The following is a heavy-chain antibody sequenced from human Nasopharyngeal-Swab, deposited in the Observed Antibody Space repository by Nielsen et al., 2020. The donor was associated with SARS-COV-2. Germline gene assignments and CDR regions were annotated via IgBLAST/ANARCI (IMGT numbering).Heavy chain of an antibody. Sequence: WIRQSPSRGLEWLGRTYYRSKWYKDYAESGKSRVTISPDTSKNQVSLQLNSGTPEDTGVYYWARGDWGHFDYWGQGTLVTVSS. CDR2: TYYRSKWYK. V-gene: IGHV6-1*01. CDR3: ARGDWGHFDY. D-gene: IGHD7-27*01. J-gene: IGHJ4*02.